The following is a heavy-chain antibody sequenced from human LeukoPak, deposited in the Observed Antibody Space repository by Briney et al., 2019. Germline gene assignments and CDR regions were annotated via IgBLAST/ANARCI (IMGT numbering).Heavy chain of an antibody. CDR1: GYSITSGDY. CDR2: IHHSGNKYESGST. V-gene: IGHV4-38-2*02. CDR3: ARNASSGFFNA. D-gene: IGHD6-25*01. Sequence: SETLSLTCSVSGYSITSGDYWGWIRQPPGKGLEWIGSIHHSGNKYESGSTHYNPSLRSRVTVSADPSKNQFSLKLTSMTAADTAVYFCARNASSGFFNAWGRGTLVIVSS. J-gene: IGHJ5*02.